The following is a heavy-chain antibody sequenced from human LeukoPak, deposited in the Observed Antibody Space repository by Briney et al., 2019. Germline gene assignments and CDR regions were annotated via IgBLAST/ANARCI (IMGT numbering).Heavy chain of an antibody. CDR3: AREKEYNWNYRRLNWFDP. Sequence: ASVKVSCRASGYTFTSYGISWVRQAPGQGLEWMGWISAYNGNTNYAQKLQGRVTMTRDTSTSTVYMELSSLRSEDTAVYYCAREKEYNWNYRRLNWFDPWGQGTLVTVSS. V-gene: IGHV1-18*01. CDR1: GYTFTSYG. CDR2: ISAYNGNT. J-gene: IGHJ5*02. D-gene: IGHD1-7*01.